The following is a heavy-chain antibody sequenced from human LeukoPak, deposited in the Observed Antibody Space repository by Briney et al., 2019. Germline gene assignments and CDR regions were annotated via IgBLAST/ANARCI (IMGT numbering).Heavy chain of an antibody. CDR1: GFTFSDCY. J-gene: IGHJ4*02. Sequence: GGSLRLSCAASGFTFSDCYMSWIRQAPGKGLEWVSHISTSGSTIYYADSVKGRFTISRDNAKNSLYLQMNSLRAEDTAMYYCARVPGYCSSASCSSFDCWGQGTLVTVSS. CDR3: ARVPGYCSSASCSSFDC. D-gene: IGHD2-2*01. V-gene: IGHV3-11*04. CDR2: ISTSGSTI.